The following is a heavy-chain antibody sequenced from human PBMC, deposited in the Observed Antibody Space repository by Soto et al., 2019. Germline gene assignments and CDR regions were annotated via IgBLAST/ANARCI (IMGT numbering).Heavy chain of an antibody. Sequence: SGPTLVNPTRTRTLTCNFSGFSITNKGVGVGGIRKTQRKDLEWLGIIYWDDEKRYRPSLKNRLPITKDTTKNQVFLTMTNVDTVDTATYYSAHLHANSCYDLRSDPWGQGTRVTGSS. D-gene: IGHD5-12*01. CDR1: GFSITNKGVG. CDR3: AHLHANSCYDLRSDP. J-gene: IGHJ5*02. V-gene: IGHV2-5*02. CDR2: IYWDDEK.